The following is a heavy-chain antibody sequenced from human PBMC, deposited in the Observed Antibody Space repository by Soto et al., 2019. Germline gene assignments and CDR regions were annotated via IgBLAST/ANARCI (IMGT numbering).Heavy chain of an antibody. Sequence: GGSLRLSCAASGFTFSSYAMSWVRQAPGKGLEWVSAISGSGGSTYYADSVKGRFTISRDNSKNTLYLQMNSLRAEDTAVYYCAKGGRRFTIFGVPDYYYYMDVWGKGTTVTVSS. V-gene: IGHV3-23*01. J-gene: IGHJ6*03. D-gene: IGHD3-3*01. CDR1: GFTFSSYA. CDR3: AKGGRRFTIFGVPDYYYYMDV. CDR2: ISGSGGST.